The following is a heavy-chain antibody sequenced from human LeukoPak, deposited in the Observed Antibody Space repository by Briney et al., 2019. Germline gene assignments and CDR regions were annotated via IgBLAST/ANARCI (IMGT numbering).Heavy chain of an antibody. CDR2: ISGSGGST. V-gene: IGHV3-23*01. CDR3: AKSGRAYGSGSYYNDY. CDR1: GFTFSSYA. Sequence: GGSLRLSCADSGFTFSSYAMSWVRQAPGKGLEWVSAISGSGGSTYYADSVKGRFTISRDNSKNTLYLQMNSLRAEDTAVNYCAKSGRAYGSGSYYNDYWGQGTLVTVSS. J-gene: IGHJ4*02. D-gene: IGHD3-10*01.